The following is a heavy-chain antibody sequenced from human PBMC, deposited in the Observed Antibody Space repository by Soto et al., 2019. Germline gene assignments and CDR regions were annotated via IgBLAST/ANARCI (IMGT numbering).Heavy chain of an antibody. CDR3: ARGLNYSGSGSYNYYYGMDV. Sequence: QVQLQESGPGLVKPSQTLSLTCTVSGGSISSGDYYWSWIRQPPGKGLEWIGFIFYSGSTYHNPSLKSRVTISLDRSKNQFSLKLSSVTAADAAVYYCARGLNYSGSGSYNYYYGMDVWGQGTTITVSS. D-gene: IGHD3-10*01. V-gene: IGHV4-30-4*01. J-gene: IGHJ6*02. CDR2: IFYSGST. CDR1: GGSISSGDYY.